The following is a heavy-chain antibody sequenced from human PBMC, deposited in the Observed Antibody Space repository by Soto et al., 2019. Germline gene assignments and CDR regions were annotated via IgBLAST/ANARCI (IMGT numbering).Heavy chain of an antibody. CDR1: GFTFSSYD. Sequence: GGSLRLSCAASGFTFSSYDMHWVRQATGKGLEWVSAIGTAGDTYYPGSVKGRFTISRENAKNSLYLQMNSLRAGDTAVYYCAREWHYYYGSGSYYKAYYMDVWGKGTTVTVSS. J-gene: IGHJ6*03. CDR3: AREWHYYYGSGSYYKAYYMDV. CDR2: IGTAGDT. V-gene: IGHV3-13*01. D-gene: IGHD3-10*01.